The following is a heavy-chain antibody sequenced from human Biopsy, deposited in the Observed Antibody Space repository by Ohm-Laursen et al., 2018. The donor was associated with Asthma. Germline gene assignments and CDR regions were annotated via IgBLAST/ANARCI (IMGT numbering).Heavy chain of an antibody. D-gene: IGHD6-19*01. CDR2: ISYDGSNK. Sequence: SLRLSCTASGFTFDDYAMHWVRQAPGKGLEWVAVISYDGSNKYYADSVEGRFTISRDNSKNTLYLQMNSLRAEDTAVYYCAREGIAVAHFDYWGQGTLVTVSS. CDR1: GFTFDDYA. J-gene: IGHJ4*02. CDR3: AREGIAVAHFDY. V-gene: IGHV3-30-3*01.